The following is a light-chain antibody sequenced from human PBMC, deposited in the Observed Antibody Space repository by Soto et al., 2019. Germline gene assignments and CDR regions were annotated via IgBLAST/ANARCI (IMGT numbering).Light chain of an antibody. CDR3: QQSYSSPQT. CDR1: QSINTY. J-gene: IGKJ1*01. V-gene: IGKV1-39*01. CDR2: GAY. Sequence: DIPMTQSPSSLSASVGDRVIITCRASQSINTYLNWYQQKPGKAPQLLSYGAYNLQRGVPSTFSDSGSGTEFTLTISSLQPEDFGTYSCQQSYSSPQTFGHGTKVEIK.